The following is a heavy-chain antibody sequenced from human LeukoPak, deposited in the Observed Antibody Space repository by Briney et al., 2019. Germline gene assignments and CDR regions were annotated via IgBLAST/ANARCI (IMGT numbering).Heavy chain of an antibody. V-gene: IGHV4-34*12. CDR3: ASGAWATRLNS. CDR1: GESLNYYY. D-gene: IGHD4-23*01. Sequence: PSETLSLTSAVYGESLNYYYWSSIRQSPGKGLEWIGDIFDGKTINYNPSLKSRVTISAATSSQQFSLNLKSVTAADTAVYFCASGAWATRLNSWAQGALVIVSS. CDR2: IFDGKTI. J-gene: IGHJ4*02.